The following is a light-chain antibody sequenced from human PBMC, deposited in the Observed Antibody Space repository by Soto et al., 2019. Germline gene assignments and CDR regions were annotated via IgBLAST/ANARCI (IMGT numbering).Light chain of an antibody. Sequence: QSVLTQPPSASWTPGQRVTISCSGISSNIGSNTVNWYQQLPGTAPKLLIYSNNQRPSGVPDRFSGSKSGTSASLAISGLQYEDEADYYCAAWDDSLNGWVFGGGTKRTVL. CDR2: SNN. J-gene: IGLJ3*02. V-gene: IGLV1-44*01. CDR3: AAWDDSLNGWV. CDR1: SSNIGSNT.